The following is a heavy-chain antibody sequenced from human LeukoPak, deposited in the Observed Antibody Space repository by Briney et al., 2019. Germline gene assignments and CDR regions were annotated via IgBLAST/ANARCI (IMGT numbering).Heavy chain of an antibody. CDR2: ISWNSGSI. CDR3: AKDRGSGSYTDAFDI. Sequence: GGSLRLSCAASGFTFDDYAMHWVRQAPGKGLEWVSGISWNSGSIGYADSVKGRFTISRDNAKNSLYLQMNSLRAEDMALYYCAKDRGSGSYTDAFDIWGQGTMVTVSS. V-gene: IGHV3-9*03. J-gene: IGHJ3*02. CDR1: GFTFDDYA. D-gene: IGHD1-26*01.